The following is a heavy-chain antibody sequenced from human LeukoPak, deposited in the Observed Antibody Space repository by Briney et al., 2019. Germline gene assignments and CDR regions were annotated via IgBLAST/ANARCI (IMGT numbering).Heavy chain of an antibody. Sequence: ASVKVSCKTSGYTFSNFGINWVRQAPRQGLEWMAWISGNNDNPNYGQKFQGRFTVTTDSSTSTAYMELRNLRSDDTVVYYCARDGTSTDDYWGQGTLVTVSS. J-gene: IGHJ4*02. CDR3: ARDGTSTDDY. CDR2: ISGNNDNP. V-gene: IGHV1-18*01. CDR1: GYTFSNFG. D-gene: IGHD2-2*01.